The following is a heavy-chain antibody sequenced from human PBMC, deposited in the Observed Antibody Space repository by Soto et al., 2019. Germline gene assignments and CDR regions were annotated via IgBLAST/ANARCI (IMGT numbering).Heavy chain of an antibody. Sequence: ASVKVSCKASGYTFTGYYMHWVRQAPGQGLEWMGIINPSGGSTSYAQKLQGRVTMTTDTSTSTAYMELRSLRSDDTAVYYCARSSFTYSGSYYGAFDIWGQGTMVTVSS. D-gene: IGHD1-26*01. V-gene: IGHV1-46*01. J-gene: IGHJ3*02. CDR1: GYTFTGYY. CDR2: INPSGGST. CDR3: ARSSFTYSGSYYGAFDI.